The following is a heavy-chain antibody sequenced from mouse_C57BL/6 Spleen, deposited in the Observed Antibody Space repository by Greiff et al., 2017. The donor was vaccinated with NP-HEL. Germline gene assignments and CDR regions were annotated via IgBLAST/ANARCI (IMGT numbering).Heavy chain of an antibody. Sequence: QVQLQQSGPGLVQPSQSLSITCTASGFSLTSYGVHWVRQSPGKGLEWLGVIWRGGSTDYNAAFMSRLSITKDNSKSQVFFKMNSLQADDTAIYYCAKSPYGNYGYFDYWGQGTTLTVSS. D-gene: IGHD2-1*01. CDR1: GFSLTSYG. V-gene: IGHV2-5*01. CDR2: IWRGGST. CDR3: AKSPYGNYGYFDY. J-gene: IGHJ2*01.